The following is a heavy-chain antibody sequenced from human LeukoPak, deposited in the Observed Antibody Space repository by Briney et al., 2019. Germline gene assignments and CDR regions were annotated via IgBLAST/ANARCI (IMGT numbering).Heavy chain of an antibody. CDR1: GGSISRHY. V-gene: IGHV4-59*11. CDR2: IYYSGTT. J-gene: IGHJ4*02. CDR3: ARGTGFYDSSGHYYWGYFDS. Sequence: PWETLSLTCTVSGGSISRHYWSWFRQTPGERPEWIAFIYYSGTTNYNPSLKGRVTISIDSFKNQFSLKLSSVTAADTAIYYCARGTGFYDSSGHYYWGYFDSWGQGTLVPVSS. D-gene: IGHD3-22*01.